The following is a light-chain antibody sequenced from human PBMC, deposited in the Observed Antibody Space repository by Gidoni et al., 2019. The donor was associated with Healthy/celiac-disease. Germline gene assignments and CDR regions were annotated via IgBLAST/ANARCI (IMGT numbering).Light chain of an antibody. Sequence: AIRMTQSPSSFSASTGDRVTITCRASQGISSYLAWYQQKPGKAPKLLIYDASTLQSGVPSRFSGSGSGTDFSLTISCLQSDDFATYYCQQYYSYPLITFGPGTKVDIK. J-gene: IGKJ3*01. CDR3: QQYYSYPLIT. CDR2: DAS. V-gene: IGKV1-8*01. CDR1: QGISSY.